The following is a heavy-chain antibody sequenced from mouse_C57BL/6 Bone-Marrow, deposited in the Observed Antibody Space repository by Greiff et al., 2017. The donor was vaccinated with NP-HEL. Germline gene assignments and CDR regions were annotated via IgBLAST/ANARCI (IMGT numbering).Heavy chain of an antibody. V-gene: IGHV8-12*01. CDR2: IYWDDDK. D-gene: IGHD2-1*01. Sequence: HVTLKESGPGILQSSQTLSLTCSFSGFSLSTSGMGVSGIRQPSGKGLEWLAHIYWDDDKRYNPSLKSRLTISKDTSRNQVFLKITSVDTADTATYYCAAVYYGNPGYAMDYWGQGTSVTVSS. CDR1: GFSLSTSGMG. CDR3: AAVYYGNPGYAMDY. J-gene: IGHJ4*01.